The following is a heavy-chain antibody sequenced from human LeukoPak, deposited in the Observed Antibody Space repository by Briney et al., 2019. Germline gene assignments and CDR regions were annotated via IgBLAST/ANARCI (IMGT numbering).Heavy chain of an antibody. Sequence: ASVKVSCKASGYTFTGYYMHWVRQAPGQGLEWMGWINPNSGGTNYAQKFQGRVTMTRDTSISTAYMDLSSLRSDDTAVYYCAREVAPAAVHYTFDIWGQGTMVSVSS. CDR2: INPNSGGT. CDR3: AREVAPAAVHYTFDI. V-gene: IGHV1-2*02. D-gene: IGHD2-2*02. CDR1: GYTFTGYY. J-gene: IGHJ3*02.